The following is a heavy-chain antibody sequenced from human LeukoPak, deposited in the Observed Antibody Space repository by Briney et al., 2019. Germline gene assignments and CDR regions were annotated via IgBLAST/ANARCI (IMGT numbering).Heavy chain of an antibody. Sequence: KPGESLKISCKGSGYSFTSYWIGWVRQMPGKGLEWMGIIYPGDSDTRYSPSFQGQVTISADKSISTAYLQWSSLKASDTAMYYCARHYSSSWILFDYWGQGTLVTVSP. CDR3: ARHYSSSWILFDY. V-gene: IGHV5-51*01. J-gene: IGHJ4*02. CDR2: IYPGDSDT. CDR1: GYSFTSYW. D-gene: IGHD6-13*01.